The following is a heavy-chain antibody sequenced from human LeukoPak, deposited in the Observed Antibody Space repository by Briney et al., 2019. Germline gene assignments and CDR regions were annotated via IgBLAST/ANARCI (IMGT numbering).Heavy chain of an antibody. Sequence: PGGSLRLSCTVSGFTVSSNSMSWVRQAPGKGLEWVSSISSSSSYIYYADSVKGRFTISRDNAKNSLYLQMNSLRAEDTAVYYCARESYFDSSGAFDYWGQGTLVTVSS. D-gene: IGHD3-22*01. CDR1: GFTVSSNS. CDR3: ARESYFDSSGAFDY. V-gene: IGHV3-21*01. CDR2: ISSSSSYI. J-gene: IGHJ4*02.